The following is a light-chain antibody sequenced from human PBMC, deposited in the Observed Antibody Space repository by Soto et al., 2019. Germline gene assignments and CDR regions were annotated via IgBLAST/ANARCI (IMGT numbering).Light chain of an antibody. Sequence: QSALTQPASVSGSPGQSITISCTGTSSDVGGHNFVSWYQHHPGKAPKLMIYEVTNRPSGVSDRFSGSKSGNTASLTISGLQAEDEADYYGNSYTSTFTWVFGGGTKLTVL. V-gene: IGLV2-14*01. CDR3: NSYTSTFTWV. CDR2: EVT. J-gene: IGLJ2*01. CDR1: SSDVGGHNF.